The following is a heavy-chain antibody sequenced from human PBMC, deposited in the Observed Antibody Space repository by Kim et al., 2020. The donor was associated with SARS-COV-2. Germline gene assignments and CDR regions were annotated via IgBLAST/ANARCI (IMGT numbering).Heavy chain of an antibody. D-gene: IGHD3-16*02. CDR2: ISSSSSYI. CDR1: GFTFSSYS. V-gene: IGHV3-21*01. J-gene: IGHJ4*02. Sequence: GGSLRLSCAASGFTFSSYSMNWVRQAPGKGLEWVSSISSSSSYIYYADSVKGRFTISRDNAKNSLYLQMNSLRAEDTAVYYCARGGNDYVWGSYRYTRFYYFDYWGQGTLVTVSS. CDR3: ARGGNDYVWGSYRYTRFYYFDY.